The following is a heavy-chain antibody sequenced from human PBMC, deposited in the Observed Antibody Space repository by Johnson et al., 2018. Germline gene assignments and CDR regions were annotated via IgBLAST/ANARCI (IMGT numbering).Heavy chain of an antibody. CDR3: AADPYYNSGGLGY. CDR2: IQNKAHGGTT. CDR1: GYTFKNAW. D-gene: IGHD3-22*01. J-gene: IGHJ4*02. Sequence: EVQLVESGGGLVKPGGSLTLSCAASGYTFKNAWMNWVRQAPGKGLEWVGRIQNKAHGGTTDYAAPVKGRFTIARDDSESTLSLQMNSLKTEDTAVYYCAADPYYNSGGLGYWGQGTLVTVSS. V-gene: IGHV3-15*07.